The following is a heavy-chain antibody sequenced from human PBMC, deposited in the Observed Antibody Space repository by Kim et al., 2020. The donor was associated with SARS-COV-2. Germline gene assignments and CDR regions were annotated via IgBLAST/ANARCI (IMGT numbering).Heavy chain of an antibody. CDR1: GYTFTSYD. CDR3: ARETPQQWLVGYYYYYYGMDV. CDR2: MNPNSGNT. V-gene: IGHV1-8*01. D-gene: IGHD6-19*01. Sequence: ASVKVSCKASGYTFTSYDINWVRQATGQGLEWMGWMNPNSGNTGYAQKFQGRVTMTRNTSISTAYMELSSLRSEDTAVYYCARETPQQWLVGYYYYYYGMDVWGQGTTVTVSS. J-gene: IGHJ6*02.